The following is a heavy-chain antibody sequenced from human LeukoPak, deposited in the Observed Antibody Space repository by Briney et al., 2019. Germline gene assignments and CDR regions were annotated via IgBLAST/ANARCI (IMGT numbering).Heavy chain of an antibody. D-gene: IGHD2-15*01. CDR1: GGSISSSSYY. CDR3: ARELHAIGYCSGGSCYQYDAFDI. Sequence: SETLSLTCTVSGGSISSSSYYWGWIRQPPGKGLEWIGSIYYGGSSYYNPSLKSRVTISVDTSKNQFSLKLTSVTAADTAVYYCARELHAIGYCSGGSCYQYDAFDIWGQGTMVTVSS. V-gene: IGHV4-39*07. J-gene: IGHJ3*02. CDR2: IYYGGSS.